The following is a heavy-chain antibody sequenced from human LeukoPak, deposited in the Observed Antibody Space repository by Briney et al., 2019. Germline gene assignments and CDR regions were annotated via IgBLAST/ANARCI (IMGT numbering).Heavy chain of an antibody. D-gene: IGHD6-19*01. Sequence: PGGSLRLSCAASGFTFSNYDMHWVRQAPGKGLEWVTFILYDGSNEYYADSVKGRFTISRDNSKNTLYLQMNSLRAEDTAVYYCAKGASGWYYGWFDPWGQGTLVTVSS. CDR3: AKGASGWYYGWFDP. V-gene: IGHV3-30*02. CDR2: ILYDGSNE. J-gene: IGHJ5*02. CDR1: GFTFSNYD.